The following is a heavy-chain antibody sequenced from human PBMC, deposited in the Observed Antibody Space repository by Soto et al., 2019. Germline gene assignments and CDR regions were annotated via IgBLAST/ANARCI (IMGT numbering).Heavy chain of an antibody. Sequence: GASVEVTCKASGGTFSSYAISWVRQAPGQGLEWMGGIIPIFGTANYAQKFQGRVTITADKSTSTAYMELSSLRSEDTAVYYCARYGPRGIAVAGTNWFDPWGQGTLVTVSS. CDR1: GGTFSSYA. D-gene: IGHD6-19*01. CDR2: IIPIFGTA. V-gene: IGHV1-69*06. J-gene: IGHJ5*02. CDR3: ARYGPRGIAVAGTNWFDP.